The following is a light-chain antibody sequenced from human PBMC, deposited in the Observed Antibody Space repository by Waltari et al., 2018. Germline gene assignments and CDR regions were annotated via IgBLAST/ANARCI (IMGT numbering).Light chain of an antibody. CDR1: SSNIGSNY. CDR2: RNN. Sequence: QSVLTQPPSASGTPGQRVTISCSGSSSNIGSNYVYWYQQLPGTAPKLLIYRNNQRPSGVPDRFSGSKSGTSASLAISGLRSEDEADYYCAAWEDSLSGPLGVFGGGTKLTVL. J-gene: IGLJ3*02. CDR3: AAWEDSLSGPLGV. V-gene: IGLV1-47*01.